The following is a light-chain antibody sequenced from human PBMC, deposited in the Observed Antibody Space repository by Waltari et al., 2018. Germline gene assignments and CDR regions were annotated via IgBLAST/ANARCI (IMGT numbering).Light chain of an antibody. V-gene: IGLV5-45*03. J-gene: IGLJ3*02. CDR3: LIWHSSAWV. CDR1: SDINVGTYR. Sequence: QAVLTQPSSLSASPGASASLTCTLRSDINVGTYRLNCYPQKPGSPPQYLLKYKSDSDKQQGSGVPSRFSGSKDASANAGILLISGLQSEDEADYYCLIWHSSAWVFGGGTKLTVL. CDR2: YKSDSDK.